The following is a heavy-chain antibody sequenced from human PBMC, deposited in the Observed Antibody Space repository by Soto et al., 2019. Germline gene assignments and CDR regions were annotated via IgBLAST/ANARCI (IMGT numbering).Heavy chain of an antibody. J-gene: IGHJ4*02. CDR1: GFTFSNAW. V-gene: IGHV3-15*01. CDR3: TTSGIAVVLFDY. Sequence: PGGSRRLSCAASGFTFSNAWRSWVRQAPGKGLEWVGRIKSKTDGGTTDYAAPVKGRFTISRGDSKNTLYLQMNSLKTEDTAVYYCTTSGIAVVLFDYWGQGTLVTVSS. D-gene: IGHD6-19*01. CDR2: IKSKTDGGTT.